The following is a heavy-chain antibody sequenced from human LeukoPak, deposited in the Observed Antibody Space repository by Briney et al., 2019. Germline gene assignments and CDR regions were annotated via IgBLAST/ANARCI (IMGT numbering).Heavy chain of an antibody. D-gene: IGHD4-17*01. CDR1: GGSFSGYY. CDR3: ARSGGDYAGDY. CDR2: INHSGST. J-gene: IGHJ4*02. Sequence: SETLSLTCAVYGGSFSGYYWSWIRQPPGKGLEWIGEINHSGSTNYNPSLKSRVTISVDTSKNQFSLKLSSVTAADTAVYYCARSGGDYAGDYWGQGTLVTVSS. V-gene: IGHV4-34*01.